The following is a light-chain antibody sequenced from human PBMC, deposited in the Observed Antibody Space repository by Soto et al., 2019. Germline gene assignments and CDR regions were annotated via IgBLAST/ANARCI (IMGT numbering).Light chain of an antibody. J-gene: IGLJ2*01. CDR3: AAWDDSLNGVV. Sequence: QSVLTQTPSTSGPPGQRVTVSCSGSSSNIGTNTVNWYQQVPGTAPKLLIFRNSHRPSGVPARFSCSTSGTSASLAIGGLQSEDEDDYYCAAWDDSLNGVVFGGGTKVTVL. V-gene: IGLV1-44*01. CDR1: SSNIGTNT. CDR2: RNS.